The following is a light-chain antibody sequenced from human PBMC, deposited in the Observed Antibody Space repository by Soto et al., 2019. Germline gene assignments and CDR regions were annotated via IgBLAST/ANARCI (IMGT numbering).Light chain of an antibody. Sequence: QSVLTQPPSASGSPGQSVAISCTGTSSDVGGYNYVSWYQQHPGKAPKLMIYEVNKRPSGVPDRFSGSKSGNTASLTVSGLQAEDEADYYCSSYASGNTAVVFGGGTKVTVL. J-gene: IGLJ2*01. CDR2: EVN. CDR1: SSDVGGYNY. CDR3: SSYASGNTAVV. V-gene: IGLV2-8*01.